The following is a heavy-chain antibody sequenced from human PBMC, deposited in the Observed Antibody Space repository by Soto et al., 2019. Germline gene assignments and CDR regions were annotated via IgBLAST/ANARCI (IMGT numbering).Heavy chain of an antibody. J-gene: IGHJ6*02. CDR1: GGSFSGYY. CDR2: VNHSGST. Sequence: SETLSLTCAVYGGSFSGYYWSWIRQPPGKGLEWIGEVNHSGSTNYNPSLKSRVTISVDTSKNQFSLKLSSVTAADTAVYYCARGYYCDYHPNYYGMDVWGQGTTVT. CDR3: ARGYYCDYHPNYYGMDV. V-gene: IGHV4-34*01. D-gene: IGHD4-17*01.